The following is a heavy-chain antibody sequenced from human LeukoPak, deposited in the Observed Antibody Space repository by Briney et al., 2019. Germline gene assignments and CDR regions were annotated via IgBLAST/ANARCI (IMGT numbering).Heavy chain of an antibody. D-gene: IGHD2-2*01. CDR1: GFTFSSYA. CDR3: AKGGVVVPWTDAFDI. Sequence: GGSLRLSCAASGFTFSSYAMSWVRQAPGKRLEWVSAISGSGGSTYYADSVKGRFTISRDNSKNTLYLQMNSLRAEDTAVYYCAKGGVVVPWTDAFDIWGQGTMVTVSS. J-gene: IGHJ3*02. CDR2: ISGSGGST. V-gene: IGHV3-23*01.